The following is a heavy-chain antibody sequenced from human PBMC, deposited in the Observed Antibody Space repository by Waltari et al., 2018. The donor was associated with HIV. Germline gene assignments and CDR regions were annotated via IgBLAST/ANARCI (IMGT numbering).Heavy chain of an antibody. J-gene: IGHJ4*02. V-gene: IGHV1-2*06. CDR2: IKPCSGST. D-gene: IGHD2-15*01. CDR1: GYSFTAPY. CDR3: ARGESVSVSNIPPGYRFDF. Sequence: QVQLVPSGAELQTPGASVEFSCRASGYSFTAPYIYWVRTAPRQGLQWMGRIKPCSGSTNIPLTFQGRITMTRDTSAGAVFTELRGLKFNYTALYSCARGESVSVSNIPPGYRFDFWGQGTLITVSS.